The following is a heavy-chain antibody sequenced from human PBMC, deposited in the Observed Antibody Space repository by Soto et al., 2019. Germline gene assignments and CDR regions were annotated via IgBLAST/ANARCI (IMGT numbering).Heavy chain of an antibody. Sequence: QVQLQESGPGLVKPSQTLSLTCTVSGGSISSGGYYWSWIRQHPGKGLGWIGYIYYSGSTYYNPSLKSRVTISVDTSKNQFSLKLSSVTAADTAVYYCARDQLVRGVRLGDRYAFDIWGQGTMVTVSS. CDR2: IYYSGST. J-gene: IGHJ3*02. D-gene: IGHD3-10*01. CDR1: GGSISSGGYY. CDR3: ARDQLVRGVRLGDRYAFDI. V-gene: IGHV4-31*03.